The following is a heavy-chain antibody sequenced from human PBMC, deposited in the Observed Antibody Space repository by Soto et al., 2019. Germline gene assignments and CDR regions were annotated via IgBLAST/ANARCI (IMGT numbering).Heavy chain of an antibody. CDR2: IYSGDST. CDR3: ARDLRTLYGMDV. J-gene: IGHJ6*02. CDR1: GFTVSNNY. V-gene: IGHV3-66*01. Sequence: EVQLVESGGGLVQPGGSLRLSCAASGFTVSNNYMSWVRQAPGKGLEWVSIIYSGDSTYYADSVKGRFTISRDNSKNTLYLQMNSLRAEDTAVYYCARDLRTLYGMDVWGQGTTVTVS.